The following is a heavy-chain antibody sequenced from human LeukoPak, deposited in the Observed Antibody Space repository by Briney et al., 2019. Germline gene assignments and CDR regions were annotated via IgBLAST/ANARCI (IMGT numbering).Heavy chain of an antibody. CDR2: ISSNGRNT. CDR1: GFIFGNYA. Sequence: RGSPRLSCAASGFIFGNYAMYWVRQAPGKGLEYVSAISSNGRNTYYGGSVKGRFTISRDNSKNTLFLQMGSLRPEDMAVYYCARDPNWGSIDYWGQGTLVTVSS. D-gene: IGHD7-27*01. V-gene: IGHV3-64*02. CDR3: ARDPNWGSIDY. J-gene: IGHJ4*02.